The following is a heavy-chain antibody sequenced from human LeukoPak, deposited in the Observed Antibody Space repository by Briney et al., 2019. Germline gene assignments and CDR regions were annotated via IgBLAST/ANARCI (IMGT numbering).Heavy chain of an antibody. CDR1: GFTFSNYW. CDR2: IKEDGSDK. Sequence: TGGPLRLSCAASGFTFSNYWMSWVRQTPGKGLEWVANIKEDGSDKYYVDSLKGRFTISRDNAKNSLYLQMNSLRAEDTAVYYCAKDRTRQAYWGQGTLVTVSS. V-gene: IGHV3-7*03. CDR3: AKDRTRQAY. J-gene: IGHJ4*02. D-gene: IGHD3-3*01.